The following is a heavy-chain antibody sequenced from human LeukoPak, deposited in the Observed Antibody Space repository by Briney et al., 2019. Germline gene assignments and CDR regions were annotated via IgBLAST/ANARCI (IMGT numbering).Heavy chain of an antibody. CDR3: ARGGVTYFDH. CDR1: GGSFSGYY. J-gene: IGHJ4*02. CDR2: INHSGST. V-gene: IGHV4-34*01. D-gene: IGHD4-11*01. Sequence: SETLSLTCAVYGGSFSGYYWSWIRQPPGKGLEWIGEINHSGSTNYNPSLKSRVTISVDTSKNQFSLKLSSVTAADTAVYYCARGGVTYFDHWGQGTLVTVSS.